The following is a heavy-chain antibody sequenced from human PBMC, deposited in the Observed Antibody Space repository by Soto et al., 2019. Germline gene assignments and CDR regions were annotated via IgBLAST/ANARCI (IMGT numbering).Heavy chain of an antibody. Sequence: QVQLQESGPGLVKPSETLSLTCTVSGGSISSGSHYWSWIRQPPGKGLEWIGYIYHTGSTNYNPSLNSRVTMSVDTSKKQFSLKLNSVTAADTAVYYCTRGGSIAAAVVDYWGQGTLVTVSS. CDR2: IYHTGST. D-gene: IGHD6-13*01. CDR3: TRGGSIAAAVVDY. V-gene: IGHV4-61*01. CDR1: GGSISSGSHY. J-gene: IGHJ4*02.